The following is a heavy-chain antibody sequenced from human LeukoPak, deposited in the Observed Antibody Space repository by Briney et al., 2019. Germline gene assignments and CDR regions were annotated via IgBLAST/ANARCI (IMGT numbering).Heavy chain of an antibody. V-gene: IGHV3-66*01. J-gene: IGHJ5*02. Sequence: GGSLRLSCAASGFTVSSNYMSWVRQAPGKGLEWVSVIYSGGSTYYADSVKGRFTISRDNAKSSLYLQMNSLRAEDTAVYYCARAGLMVRGVYNWFDPWGQGTLVTVSS. CDR2: IYSGGST. D-gene: IGHD3-10*01. CDR3: ARAGLMVRGVYNWFDP. CDR1: GFTVSSNY.